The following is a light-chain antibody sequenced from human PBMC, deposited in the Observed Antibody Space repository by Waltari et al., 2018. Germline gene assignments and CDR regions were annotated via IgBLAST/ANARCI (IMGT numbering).Light chain of an antibody. CDR1: QSLGSN. CDR3: QQYNDWPPTWT. V-gene: IGKV3-15*01. J-gene: IGKJ1*01. Sequence: EIAMTQSPATLSVSPGERATLSCRASQSLGSNLAWYQQKPGQAPRLLIYAASPRATGIPARFSGSGSGTEFTLTISSLQSEDFAIYYCQQYNDWPPTWTFGQGTKVEIK. CDR2: AAS.